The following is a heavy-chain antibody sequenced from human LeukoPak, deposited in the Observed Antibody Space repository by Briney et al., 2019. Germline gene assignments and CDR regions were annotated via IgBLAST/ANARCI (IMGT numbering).Heavy chain of an antibody. CDR1: GYTFTSYD. D-gene: IGHD2-2*01. J-gene: IGHJ4*02. V-gene: IGHV7-4-1*02. CDR2: INTNTGNP. CDR3: ARSSGVLNYSTSRGLGY. Sequence: ASVKVSCKASGYTFTSYDINWVRQAPGQGLEWMGWINTNTGNPTYAQGFTGRFVFSLDTSVSTAYLQISSLKAEDTAVYYCARSSGVLNYSTSRGLGYWGQGTLVTVSS.